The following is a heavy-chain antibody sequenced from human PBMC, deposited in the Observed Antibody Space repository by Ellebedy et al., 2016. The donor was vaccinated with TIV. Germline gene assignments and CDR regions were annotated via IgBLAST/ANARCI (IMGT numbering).Heavy chain of an antibody. J-gene: IGHJ3*02. D-gene: IGHD2-21*02. Sequence: GESLKISXAASGFTFSSYAMSWVRQAPGKGLEWVSAISGSGGSTYYADSVKGRFTISRDNSKNTLYLQMNSLRAEDTAVYYCAKDREHIVVVTAIGWGGSFDIWGQGTMVTVSS. CDR3: AKDREHIVVVTAIGWGGSFDI. CDR2: ISGSGGST. V-gene: IGHV3-23*01. CDR1: GFTFSSYA.